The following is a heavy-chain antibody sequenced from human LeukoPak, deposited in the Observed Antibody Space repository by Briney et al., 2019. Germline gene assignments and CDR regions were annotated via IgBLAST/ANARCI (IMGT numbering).Heavy chain of an antibody. V-gene: IGHV3-48*01. CDR3: ARDPEVSQWLVRRNAFDI. CDR1: GFTFSSYS. CDR2: ISSSSSTI. D-gene: IGHD6-19*01. Sequence: PGGSLRLSCAASGFTFSSYSMNWVRQAPGKGLEWVSYISSSSSTIYYADSVKGRFTISRDNAKNSLYLQMNSLRAEDTAVYYCARDPEVSQWLVRRNAFDIWGQGTMVTVSS. J-gene: IGHJ3*02.